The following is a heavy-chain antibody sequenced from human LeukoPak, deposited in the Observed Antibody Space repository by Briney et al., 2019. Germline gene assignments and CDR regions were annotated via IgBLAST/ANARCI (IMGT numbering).Heavy chain of an antibody. V-gene: IGHV1-46*01. CDR3: ARLDYHDSSGYYLLDY. D-gene: IGHD3-22*01. J-gene: IGHJ4*02. Sequence: ASVKVSCKASGYTFTSYYMHWVRQAPGQGLEWMGIINPSGGSTSYAQKFQGRVTMTRDTSTSTVYMELSSLRSEDTAVYYCARLDYHDSSGYYLLDYWGQGTLVTVSS. CDR1: GYTFTSYY. CDR2: INPSGGST.